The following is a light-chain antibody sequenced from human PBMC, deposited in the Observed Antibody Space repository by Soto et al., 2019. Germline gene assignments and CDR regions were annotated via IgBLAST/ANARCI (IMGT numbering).Light chain of an antibody. CDR3: QQYNSYSKT. CDR1: QSISSW. CDR2: DAS. V-gene: IGKV1-5*01. Sequence: DIQMTQSPSTLSASVGDRVTITCRASQSISSWLAWYQQKPGKAPKLLIHDASSLESGVPSRFSGHGSGTEFTLTISSLQPDDSASYYCQQYNSYSKTFGQGTKVDIK. J-gene: IGKJ1*01.